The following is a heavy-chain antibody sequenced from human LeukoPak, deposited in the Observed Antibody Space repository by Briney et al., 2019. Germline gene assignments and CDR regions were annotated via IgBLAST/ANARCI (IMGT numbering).Heavy chain of an antibody. CDR1: GGSISSGDYY. CDR3: ARNIVVVVAATPGRLERRPDAFDI. D-gene: IGHD2-15*01. J-gene: IGHJ3*02. V-gene: IGHV4-30-4*08. CDR2: IYYSGST. Sequence: SQTLSLTCTVSGGSISSGDYYWSWIRQPPGKGLEWIGYIYYSGSTYYNPSLKRRVTISVDTSKNQFSLKLSPVTAADTAVYYCARNIVVVVAATPGRLERRPDAFDIWGQGTMVTVSS.